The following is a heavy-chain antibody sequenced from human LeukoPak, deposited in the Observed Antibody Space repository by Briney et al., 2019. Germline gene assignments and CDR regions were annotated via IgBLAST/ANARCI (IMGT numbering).Heavy chain of an antibody. D-gene: IGHD3-16*01. Sequence: GGSLRLSCAASGFTFSDPVMHWVRQASGEGLEWVGRIRSKANSYATAYAASVKDRFTISRDDSKNTAYLQMNSLKTEDTAVYYCTRHQGGYDYWGQGTLVTVSS. CDR1: GFTFSDPV. CDR3: TRHQGGYDY. J-gene: IGHJ4*02. V-gene: IGHV3-73*01. CDR2: IRSKANSYAT.